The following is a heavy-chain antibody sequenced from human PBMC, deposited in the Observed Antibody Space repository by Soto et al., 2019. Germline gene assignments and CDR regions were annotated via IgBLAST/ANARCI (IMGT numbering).Heavy chain of an antibody. Sequence: ASVKVSCKDSGYTFTSYGISWVRQAPGQGLEWMGWISAYNGNTNYAQKLQGRVTMTTDTSTSTAYMELRSLRSDDTAVYYCARSDRVTIFGVVISGDYWGQGTLVTVSS. V-gene: IGHV1-18*01. J-gene: IGHJ4*02. CDR2: ISAYNGNT. D-gene: IGHD3-3*01. CDR1: GYTFTSYG. CDR3: ARSDRVTIFGVVISGDY.